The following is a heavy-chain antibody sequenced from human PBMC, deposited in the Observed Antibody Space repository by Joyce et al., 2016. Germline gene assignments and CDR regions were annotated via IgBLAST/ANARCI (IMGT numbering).Heavy chain of an antibody. CDR2: ISYDGSKT. Sequence: QVELVESGGGVVQPGRSLRLSCAASGFTFRCFGMLWVRQAPGKGLEWVAVISYDGSKTFYSDSVKGRFTVSRDNSKNTLDLQMNSLRPEDTAVYYCAKVVVAACIDFWGQGTLVSVSS. D-gene: IGHD2-15*01. CDR3: AKVVVAACIDF. V-gene: IGHV3-33*05. CDR1: GFTFRCFG. J-gene: IGHJ4*02.